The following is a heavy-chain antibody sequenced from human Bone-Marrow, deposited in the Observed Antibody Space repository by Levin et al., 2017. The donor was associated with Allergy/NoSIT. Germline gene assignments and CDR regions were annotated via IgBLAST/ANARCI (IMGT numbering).Heavy chain of an antibody. CDR2: IYHSGST. V-gene: IGHV4-38-2*02. Sequence: PSETLSLTCAVSGYSISSGYYWGWIRQPPGKGLEWIGSIYHSGSTYYNPSLKSRVTISVDTSKNQFSLKLSSVTAADTAVYYCARDAAVAGRGFHYWGQGTLVTVSS. CDR1: GYSISSGYY. J-gene: IGHJ4*02. D-gene: IGHD6-13*01. CDR3: ARDAAVAGRGFHY.